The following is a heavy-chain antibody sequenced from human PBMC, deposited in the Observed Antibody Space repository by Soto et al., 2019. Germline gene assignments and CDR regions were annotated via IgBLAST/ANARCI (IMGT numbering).Heavy chain of an antibody. D-gene: IGHD1-20*01. Sequence: QVELVESGVGVVPPGRSLRLSCVASGFTFSTYAIHWVRQAPGKGLEWVTFISYNENNKDYANSVKGRFTISRENSKKTVYLHVSSLRAEDTAVYYCAREVRGITVIPGQYFSTGRDVWGQGTTVTVS. CDR1: GFTFSTYA. J-gene: IGHJ6*01. V-gene: IGHV3-30-3*01. CDR3: AREVRGITVIPGQYFSTGRDV. CDR2: ISYNENNK.